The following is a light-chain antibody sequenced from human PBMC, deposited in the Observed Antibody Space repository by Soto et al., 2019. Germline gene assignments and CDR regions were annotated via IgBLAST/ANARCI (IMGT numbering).Light chain of an antibody. CDR2: AAS. CDR1: QRVSSH. V-gene: IGKV3-20*01. CDR3: QQYGSSRTWT. J-gene: IGKJ1*01. Sequence: EKVITQSPVTLSVSPGDTATLSCRASQRVSSHLAWYQQKPGQAPRLLIYAASTRATGIPDRFSGSGSGTDFTLTISRLEPEDFAVYYCQQYGSSRTWTFGQGTKVDIK.